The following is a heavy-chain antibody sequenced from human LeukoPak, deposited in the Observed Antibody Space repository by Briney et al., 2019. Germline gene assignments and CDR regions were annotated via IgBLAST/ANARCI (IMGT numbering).Heavy chain of an antibody. V-gene: IGHV1-46*01. Sequence: ASVTVSCKASGHTFTSYYMHWVRQPPGQGLEWMGIINPSGGSTSYAQKFQGRVTMTRDTSTSTVYMELSSLRSEDTAVYYCARDPYYYDSSGSPDYWGQGTLVTVSS. CDR1: GHTFTSYY. D-gene: IGHD3-22*01. J-gene: IGHJ4*02. CDR3: ARDPYYYDSSGSPDY. CDR2: INPSGGST.